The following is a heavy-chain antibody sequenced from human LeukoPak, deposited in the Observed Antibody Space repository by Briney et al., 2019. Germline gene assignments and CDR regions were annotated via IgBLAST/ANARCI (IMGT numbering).Heavy chain of an antibody. CDR2: ITTSGSTI. Sequence: GGSLKLSCATSGFTFSSYEMNWVRQAPGKGLEWVSYITTSGSTIYYADSVKGRFTISRDNAKNALYLQMNSLRAEDTAVYYCARARSLLFMDVWGKGTTVTISS. CDR3: ARARSLLFMDV. CDR1: GFTFSSYE. J-gene: IGHJ6*03. D-gene: IGHD3-10*01. V-gene: IGHV3-48*03.